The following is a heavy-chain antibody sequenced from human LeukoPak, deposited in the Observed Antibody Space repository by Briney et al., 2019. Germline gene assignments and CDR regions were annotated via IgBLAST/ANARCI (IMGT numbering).Heavy chain of an antibody. Sequence: GGSLRLSCAASGFTFSSNYMSWVRQAPGKGLEWVSVIYSGGSTYYSDSVKGRFTISRDNSKNTLYLQMNSVRAEDTAVYYCARETHYDSSGYYYFDYWGQGTLVTGSS. D-gene: IGHD3-22*01. CDR3: ARETHYDSSGYYYFDY. CDR2: IYSGGST. J-gene: IGHJ4*02. V-gene: IGHV3-66*02. CDR1: GFTFSSNY.